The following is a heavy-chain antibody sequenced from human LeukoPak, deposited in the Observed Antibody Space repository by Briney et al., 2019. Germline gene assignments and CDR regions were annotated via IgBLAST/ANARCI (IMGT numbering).Heavy chain of an antibody. CDR2: IYHSGST. D-gene: IGHD2/OR15-2a*01. CDR1: GGSISGSSSY. V-gene: IGHV4-39*07. J-gene: IGHJ4*02. CDR3: ARKEYSNYGTFDY. Sequence: SETLSLTCTVSGGSISGSSSYWAWIRQPPGKGLEWIGEIYHSGSTNYNPSLKSRVTISVDKSKNQFSLKLSSVTAADTAVYYCARKEYSNYGTFDYWGQGTLVTVSS.